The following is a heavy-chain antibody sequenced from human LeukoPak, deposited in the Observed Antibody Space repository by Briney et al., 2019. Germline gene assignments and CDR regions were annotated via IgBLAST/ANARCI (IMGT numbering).Heavy chain of an antibody. V-gene: IGHV5-51*01. CDR2: IYPYDSDT. Sequence: GESLKISCQGSGYSFTTHWIGWVRQMPGKGLEWMGIIYPYDSDTRYSPSFQGQVTISADKSISTAYLQWSSLKASDTAMYYCARQVGATTPDAFDIWGQGTMVTVSS. J-gene: IGHJ3*02. D-gene: IGHD1-26*01. CDR3: ARQVGATTPDAFDI. CDR1: GYSFTTHW.